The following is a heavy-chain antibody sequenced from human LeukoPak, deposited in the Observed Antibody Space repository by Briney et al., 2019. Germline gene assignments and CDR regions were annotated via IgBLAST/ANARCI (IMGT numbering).Heavy chain of an antibody. V-gene: IGHV1-8*03. CDR3: ARDFFGGSYNPFDY. CDR1: GYTFTSYD. J-gene: IGHJ4*02. D-gene: IGHD1-26*01. Sequence: ASVKVSCKASGYTFTSYDINWVRQATGQGLEWMGWMNPNSGDTGYAQKFQGRVTITADKSTSTAYMELSSLRSDDTAVYYCARDFFGGSYNPFDYWGQGTLVTVSS. CDR2: MNPNSGDT.